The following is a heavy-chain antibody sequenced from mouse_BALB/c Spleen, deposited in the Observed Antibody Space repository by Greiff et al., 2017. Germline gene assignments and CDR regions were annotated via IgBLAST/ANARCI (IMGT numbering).Heavy chain of an antibody. CDR1: GFTFSSYG. V-gene: IGHV5-6*01. CDR3: ARHEDYAMDY. J-gene: IGHJ4*01. CDR2: ISSGGSYT. Sequence: EVKLVESGGDLVKPGGSLKLSCAASGFTFSSYGMSWVRQTPAKGLEWVATISSGGSYTYYLDSVKGRFTISRDNAKNTLYLQMSSLKAEDTAMYYCARHEDYAMDYWGQGTSVTVSA.